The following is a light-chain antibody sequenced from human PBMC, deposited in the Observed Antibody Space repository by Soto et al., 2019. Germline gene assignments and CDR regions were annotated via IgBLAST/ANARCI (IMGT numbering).Light chain of an antibody. J-gene: IGLJ3*02. CDR1: SSDVGAYNY. CDR3: SSFAANPV. Sequence: QSALTQPPSASGSPGQSVAISCTGTSSDVGAYNYVSWYQQHPGKAPKLMISEVNKRPSGVPDRFSGAKSGNTASLTVSGLQAEDEADYYCSSFAANPVFGGGTKHTVL. CDR2: EVN. V-gene: IGLV2-8*01.